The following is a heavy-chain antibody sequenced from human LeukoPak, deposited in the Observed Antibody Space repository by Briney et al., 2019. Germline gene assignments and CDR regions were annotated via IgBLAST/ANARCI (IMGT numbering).Heavy chain of an antibody. D-gene: IGHD3-22*01. Sequence: GGSLRLSCAASGFTFSSYWMSWVRQAPGKGLEWVANIKQDGSEKYYVDSVKGRFTISRDNAKNSLYLQMNSLRAEDTAVYYCARGGSYYYDSSGYPYYFDYWGQGTLVTVSS. V-gene: IGHV3-7*01. J-gene: IGHJ4*02. CDR1: GFTFSSYW. CDR2: IKQDGSEK. CDR3: ARGGSYYYDSSGYPYYFDY.